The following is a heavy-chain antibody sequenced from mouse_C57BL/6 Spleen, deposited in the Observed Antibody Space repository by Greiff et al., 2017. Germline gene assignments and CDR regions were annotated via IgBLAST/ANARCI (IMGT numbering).Heavy chain of an antibody. J-gene: IGHJ4*01. CDR2: ISSGSSTI. V-gene: IGHV5-17*01. CDR3: ARNYYYGSSYYAMDY. Sequence: EVKLQESGGGLVKPGGSLKLSCAASGFTFSDYGMRWVRQAPEKGLEWVAYISSGSSTIYYADTVKGRFTISRDNAKNTLFLQMTSLRSEDTAMYYCARNYYYGSSYYAMDYWGQGTSVTVSS. CDR1: GFTFSDYG. D-gene: IGHD1-1*01.